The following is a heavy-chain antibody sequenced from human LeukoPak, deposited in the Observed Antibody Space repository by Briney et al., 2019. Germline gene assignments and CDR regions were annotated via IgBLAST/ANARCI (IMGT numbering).Heavy chain of an antibody. J-gene: IGHJ4*02. CDR2: IYSGGST. V-gene: IGHV3-53*01. Sequence: GGSLRLSCAASGFTVSSNYMSWVRQAPGKGLEWVSVIYSGGSTYYADSVKGRFTISRDNSKNTLYLQMNSLRAEDTAVYYCAMPHGIAAAGAFDYWGQGTLVTVSS. CDR3: AMPHGIAAAGAFDY. D-gene: IGHD6-13*01. CDR1: GFTVSSNY.